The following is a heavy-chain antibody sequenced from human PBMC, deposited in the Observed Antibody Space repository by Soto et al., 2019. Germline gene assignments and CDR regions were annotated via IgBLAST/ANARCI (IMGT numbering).Heavy chain of an antibody. CDR1: GFTFSSYA. D-gene: IGHD2-2*01. V-gene: IGHV3-23*01. CDR2: ISGSGGST. Sequence: PGGSLRLSCAASGFTFSSYATSWVRQAPGKGLEWVSAISGSGGSTYYADSVKGRFTISRDNAKNSLYLQMNSLRAEDTAVYYCARERYCSSTSCSLDVRGKGTTVTVPS. J-gene: IGHJ6*04. CDR3: ARERYCSSTSCSLDV.